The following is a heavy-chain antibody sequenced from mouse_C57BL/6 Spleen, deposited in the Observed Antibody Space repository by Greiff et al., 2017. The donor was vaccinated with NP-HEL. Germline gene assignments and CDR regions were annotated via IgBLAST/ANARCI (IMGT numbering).Heavy chain of an antibody. CDR2: IRSKSNNYAT. J-gene: IGHJ1*03. V-gene: IGHV10-1*01. D-gene: IGHD3-1*01. Sequence: EVQLVESGGGLVQPKGSLKLSCAASGFSFNTYAMNWVRQAPGKGLEWVARIRSKSNNYATYYADSVKDRFTISRDDSESMLYLQMNNLKTEDTAMYYCVRHRGSHWYFDVWGTGTTVTVSS. CDR1: GFSFNTYA. CDR3: VRHRGSHWYFDV.